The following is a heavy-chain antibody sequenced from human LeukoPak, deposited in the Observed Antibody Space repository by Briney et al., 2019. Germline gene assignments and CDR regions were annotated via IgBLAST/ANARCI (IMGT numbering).Heavy chain of an antibody. CDR1: VHTLTSYG. J-gene: IGHJ4*02. V-gene: IGHV1-18*01. CDR2: ISAYNGNT. Sequence: GAPEKVSRKTSVHTLTSYGICCVRQAPREGREWMGWISAYNGNTDNAPKLQGRSAMTTDTSTSTANMELRSMRSDDTDVYSCERGARSSIWYVPTLDYWGQGTLVTVSS. CDR3: ERGARSSIWYVPTLDY. D-gene: IGHD6-13*01.